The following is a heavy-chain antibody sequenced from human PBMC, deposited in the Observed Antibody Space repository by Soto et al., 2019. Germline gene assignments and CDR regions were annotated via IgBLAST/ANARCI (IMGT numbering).Heavy chain of an antibody. J-gene: IGHJ5*02. Sequence: ASVKVSCKASGGTFSSYAISWVRQAPGQGLEWMGGIIPIFGTANYAQKFQGRVTITADESTSTAYMELSSLRSEDTAVYYCARAQPGGWEGGVWYNWFDPWGQGTLVTVSS. D-gene: IGHD2-8*02. V-gene: IGHV1-69*01. CDR1: GGTFSSYA. CDR2: IIPIFGTA. CDR3: ARAQPGGWEGGVWYNWFDP.